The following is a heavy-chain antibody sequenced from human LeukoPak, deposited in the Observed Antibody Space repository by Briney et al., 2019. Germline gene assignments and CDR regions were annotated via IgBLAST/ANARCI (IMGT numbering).Heavy chain of an antibody. CDR1: GFTFSSYW. V-gene: IGHV3-7*01. J-gene: IGHJ5*02. D-gene: IGHD6-19*01. CDR2: IKQDGSEK. Sequence: GGSLRLSCAASGFTFSSYWMSWVRQAPGKGLEWVANIKQDGSEKYYVDSVKGRFTISRDNAKNSLYLQMNSLRAEDTAVYYCARARAVAGTGWFDPWGQGTLVTVSS. CDR3: ARARAVAGTGWFDP.